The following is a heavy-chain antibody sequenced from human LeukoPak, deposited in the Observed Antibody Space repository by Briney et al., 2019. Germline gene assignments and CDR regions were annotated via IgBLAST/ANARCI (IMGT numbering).Heavy chain of an antibody. V-gene: IGHV3-23*01. J-gene: IGHJ4*02. D-gene: IGHD2-21*02. CDR2: ISGSGGSI. CDR3: AKAPLCGGDCYSVDRLDY. CDR1: GFTFSSYA. Sequence: GGSLRLSCAASGFTFSSYAMSWVRQAPGKGLEWVSAISGSGGSIYYADSVKGRFTISRDNSKNTLYLQMNSLRAEDTAVYYCAKAPLCGGDCYSVDRLDYWGQGTLVTVSS.